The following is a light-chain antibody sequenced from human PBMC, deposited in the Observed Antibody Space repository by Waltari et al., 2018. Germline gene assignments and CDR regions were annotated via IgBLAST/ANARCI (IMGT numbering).Light chain of an antibody. CDR3: QQDYTTPYS. Sequence: DIQMTQSPLSLSASVGDRVTVTCRASQGINKELNWYQQKPGKAPILLIYAASSLQTGVSSRFSGSGSGTDFTLTISSLQSEDVATYYCQQDYTTPYSFGQGTKLEIK. J-gene: IGKJ2*03. V-gene: IGKV1-27*01. CDR2: AAS. CDR1: QGINKE.